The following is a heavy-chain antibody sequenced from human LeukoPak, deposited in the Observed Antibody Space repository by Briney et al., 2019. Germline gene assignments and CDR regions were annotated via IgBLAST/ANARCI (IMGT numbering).Heavy chain of an antibody. CDR2: ISAYNGNT. D-gene: IGHD5-18*01. V-gene: IGHV1-18*01. Sequence: ASVKVSCKASGYTFTSFGISWVRQAPVQGLEWMGWISAYNGNTKSAQKFQGRVIMTTDTSTNTAYMELRSLRSDDTAVFYCVRDLGVDTSMIFFDYWGQGTLVTVSS. J-gene: IGHJ4*02. CDR3: VRDLGVDTSMIFFDY. CDR1: GYTFTSFG.